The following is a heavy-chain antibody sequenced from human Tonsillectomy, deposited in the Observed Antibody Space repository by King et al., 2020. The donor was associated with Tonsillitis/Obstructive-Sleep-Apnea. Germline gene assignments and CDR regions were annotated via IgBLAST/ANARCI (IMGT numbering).Heavy chain of an antibody. D-gene: IGHD4-17*01. J-gene: IGHJ3*02. CDR1: GGSVSGYY. Sequence: VQLQQWGAGLLKPSETLSLTCAVYGGSVSGYYWSWIRQPPGKGLEWIGEINHSGSTNYNPSLKSRVTISVNTSKKQLSLKLSSVTAADTAVCYVARGDHYGDYQGAFEIWGQGTMVTVSS. CDR2: INHSGST. V-gene: IGHV4-34*01. CDR3: ARGDHYGDYQGAFEI.